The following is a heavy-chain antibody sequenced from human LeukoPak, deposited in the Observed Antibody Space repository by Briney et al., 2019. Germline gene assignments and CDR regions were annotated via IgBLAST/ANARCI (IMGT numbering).Heavy chain of an antibody. V-gene: IGHV6-1*01. D-gene: IGHD5-12*01. CDR2: TYYRSKWYN. CDR3: ARDLLYSLDF. J-gene: IGHJ4*02. Sequence: SQTLSLTCAISGDTVSSNGAAWSWIRQSPSRGLEWLGRTYYRSKWYNDYALSVKSRITINPDTSKNQFSLQLNSVTPEDTAVYYCARDLLYSLDFWGQGTLVTVSS. CDR1: GDTVSSNGAA.